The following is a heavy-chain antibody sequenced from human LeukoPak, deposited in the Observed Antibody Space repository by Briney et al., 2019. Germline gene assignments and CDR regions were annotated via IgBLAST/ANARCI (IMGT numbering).Heavy chain of an antibody. D-gene: IGHD6-19*01. J-gene: IGHJ4*02. CDR3: VAAAVAVDY. Sequence: PSEALSLTCTVSGGSISSYYWSWIRQPPGEGLEWIGYIYYSGSTNYNPSLKSRVTISVDKSKNQFSLKLHSVTAADTAVYYCVAAAVAVDYWGQGTLVTVSS. CDR1: GGSISSYY. CDR2: IYYSGST. V-gene: IGHV4-59*12.